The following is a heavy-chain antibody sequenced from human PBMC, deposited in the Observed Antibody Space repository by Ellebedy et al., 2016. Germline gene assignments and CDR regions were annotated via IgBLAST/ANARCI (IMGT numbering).Heavy chain of an antibody. CDR2: MNPNSGNT. CDR3: ARGPNTGYSSSWYIDY. J-gene: IGHJ4*02. CDR1: GGTFSSYA. Sequence: ASVKVSCKASGGTFSSYAISWVRQATGQGLEWMGWMNPNSGNTGYAQKFQGRVTMTRNTSISTAYMELSSLRSEDTAVYYCARGPNTGYSSSWYIDYWGQGTLVTVSS. D-gene: IGHD6-13*01. V-gene: IGHV1-8*02.